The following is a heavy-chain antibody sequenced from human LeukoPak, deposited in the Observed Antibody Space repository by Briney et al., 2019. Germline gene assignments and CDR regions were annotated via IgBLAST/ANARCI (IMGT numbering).Heavy chain of an antibody. Sequence: PSETLSLTCAVYGGSFSGYYWSWIRQPPGKGLEWIGEINHSGSTNYNPSLKSRVTISVDTSKNQFSLKLSSVTAADTAVYYCARIYGDYGNAFDIWGQGTMVTVSP. CDR3: ARIYGDYGNAFDI. J-gene: IGHJ3*02. CDR1: GGSFSGYY. D-gene: IGHD4-17*01. CDR2: INHSGST. V-gene: IGHV4-34*01.